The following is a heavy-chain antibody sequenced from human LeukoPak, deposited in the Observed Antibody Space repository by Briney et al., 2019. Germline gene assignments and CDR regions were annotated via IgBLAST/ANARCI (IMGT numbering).Heavy chain of an antibody. CDR2: INPNSGGT. CDR1: GYTFTGYY. D-gene: IGHD5-18*01. V-gene: IGHV1-2*02. CDR3: ATSTARVVGYYYYMDV. J-gene: IGHJ6*03. Sequence: GVSVKVSCKASGYTFTGYYMHWVRQAPGQGLEWMGWINPNSGGTNYAQKFQGRVTMTRDTSISTAYMELSRLRSDDTAVYYCATSTARVVGYYYYMDVWGKGTTVTVSS.